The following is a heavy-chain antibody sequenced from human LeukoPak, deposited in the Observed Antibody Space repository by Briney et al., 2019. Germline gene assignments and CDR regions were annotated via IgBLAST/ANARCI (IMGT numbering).Heavy chain of an antibody. Sequence: ASVTVSCKASGYTFTSYAMHWVRQAPGQRLEWMGWINAGNGNTKYSQKFQGRVTITRDTSASTAYMELSSLRSEDTAVYYCARTLYPPYTEGNFDYWGQGTLVTVSS. CDR3: ARTLYPPYTEGNFDY. V-gene: IGHV1-3*01. J-gene: IGHJ4*02. CDR2: INAGNGNT. D-gene: IGHD2-2*02. CDR1: GYTFTSYA.